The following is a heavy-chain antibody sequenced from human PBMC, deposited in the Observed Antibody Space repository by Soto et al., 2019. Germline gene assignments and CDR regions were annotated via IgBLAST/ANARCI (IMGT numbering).Heavy chain of an antibody. CDR1: GFMFTSSA. V-gene: IGHV1-58*01. CDR3: TRGTRPYGMDV. J-gene: IGHJ6*02. CDR2: LVVGSGNT. D-gene: IGHD6-6*01. Sequence: GASGKVSCKTSGFMFTSSAVQWVRQARGQRLEWIGWLVVGSGNTHYAQHFQERVTLTRDMSTGTAYMELSSLRSEDTGVYWCTRGTRPYGMDVWGQGTTVTVSS.